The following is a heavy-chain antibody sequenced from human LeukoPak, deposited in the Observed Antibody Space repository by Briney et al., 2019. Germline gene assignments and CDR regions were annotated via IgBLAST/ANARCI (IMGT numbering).Heavy chain of an antibody. Sequence: ASVKVSCKASGYTFTSCDINWARQATGQGLEWMGWMNPNSGNTGYAQKFQGRVTMTRNTSISTAYMELSSLRSEDTAVYYCASWDFWSGYYLVWGQGTLVTVSS. CDR2: MNPNSGNT. D-gene: IGHD3-3*01. CDR1: GYTFTSCD. V-gene: IGHV1-8*01. J-gene: IGHJ4*02. CDR3: ASWDFWSGYYLV.